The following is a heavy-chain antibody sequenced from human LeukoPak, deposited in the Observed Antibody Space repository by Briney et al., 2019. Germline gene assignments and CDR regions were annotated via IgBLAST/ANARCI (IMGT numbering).Heavy chain of an antibody. CDR1: GYTFTSYY. Sequence: ASVKVSCKAPGYTFTSYYMHWVRQAPGQGLEWMGIINPSGGSTSYAQKFQGRVTMTRDTSTSTVYMELSSLRSEDTAVYYCARDMSGIAVAANWFDPWGQGTLVTVSS. D-gene: IGHD6-19*01. CDR2: INPSGGST. V-gene: IGHV1-46*01. CDR3: ARDMSGIAVAANWFDP. J-gene: IGHJ5*02.